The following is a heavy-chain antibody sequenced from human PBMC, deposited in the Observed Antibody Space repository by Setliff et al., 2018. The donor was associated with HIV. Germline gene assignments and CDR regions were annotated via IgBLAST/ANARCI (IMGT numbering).Heavy chain of an antibody. D-gene: IGHD5-18*01. CDR2: ISGSSGYE. V-gene: IGHV3-21*06. CDR1: GFTFSGYN. CDR3: AREVYRYDDGSESMDV. Sequence: GGSLRLSCAASGFTFSGYNLNWVRQAPGRGLEWVSSISGSSGYEYYADSVKGRFTISRDSAKNSLYLQTSSLRAEDTAVYYCAREVYRYDDGSESMDVWGKGTTVTVSS. J-gene: IGHJ6*03.